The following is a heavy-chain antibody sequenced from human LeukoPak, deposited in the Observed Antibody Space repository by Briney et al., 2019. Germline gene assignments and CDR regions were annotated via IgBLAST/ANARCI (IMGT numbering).Heavy chain of an antibody. CDR2: IGVGGGNT. D-gene: IGHD4-23*01. V-gene: IGHV1-58*02. Sequence: TSVKVSCKASGFTFSNSAIQWVRQARGHGLEWIGWIGVGGGNTNYAQRFQDRVTITRDMSTSTAYMELGSLRSEDTAVYYCAAEIYGANSDCCTFDFWGPGTPVTVSS. CDR1: GFTFSNSA. CDR3: AAEIYGANSDCCTFDF. J-gene: IGHJ3*01.